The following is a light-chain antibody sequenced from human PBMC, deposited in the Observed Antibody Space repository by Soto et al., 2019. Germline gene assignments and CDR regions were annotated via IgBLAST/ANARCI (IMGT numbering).Light chain of an antibody. Sequence: QSALTQPPSESGSPGQSVAISCTGTSNDVGGYNYVSWYQQHPGKAPKLIIYEVSKRPSDIPDRFSGSKSGNTASLAVSGLQAEDEADYYCSSYAATNNYVFGTGTKVTVL. CDR3: SSYAATNNYV. CDR1: SNDVGGYNY. J-gene: IGLJ1*01. V-gene: IGLV2-8*01. CDR2: EVS.